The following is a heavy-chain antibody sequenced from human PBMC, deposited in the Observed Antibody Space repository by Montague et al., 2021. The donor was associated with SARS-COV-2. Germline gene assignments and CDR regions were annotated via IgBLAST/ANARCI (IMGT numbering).Heavy chain of an antibody. V-gene: IGHV4-38-2*02. CDR1: GYSITHAYY. D-gene: IGHD2-8*01. CDR3: ARTSQYCTPTNCYLPNAMDV. CDR2: IWHGGST. J-gene: IGHJ6*02. Sequence: SETLSLTCTASGYSITHAYYWGWIRQPPGKGLEWIGNIWHGGSTYYNPSLKSRVTISVDTSNNQFSLKLTSVTAADTAVYYCARTSQYCTPTNCYLPNAMDVWGQGTTVTVSS.